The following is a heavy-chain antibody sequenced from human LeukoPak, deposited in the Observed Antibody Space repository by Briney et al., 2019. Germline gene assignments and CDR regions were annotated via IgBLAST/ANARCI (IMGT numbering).Heavy chain of an antibody. CDR2: INSNSGGV. D-gene: IGHD2-15*01. CDR3: ARYLAAPYDAFDI. CDR1: GYTFTGYY. J-gene: IGHJ3*02. Sequence: GASVKVSCKASGYTFTGYYMHWVRQAPGQGLEWMGWINSNSGGVHYAQNLQGRVTMTRDTSISTAYMDLTRLRYDDTAVYFCARYLAAPYDAFDIWGQGTMVTVSS. V-gene: IGHV1-2*02.